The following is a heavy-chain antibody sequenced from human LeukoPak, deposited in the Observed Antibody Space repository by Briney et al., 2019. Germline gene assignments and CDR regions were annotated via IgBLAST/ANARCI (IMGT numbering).Heavy chain of an antibody. CDR1: GFTFNNFA. D-gene: IGHD3-16*01. J-gene: IGHJ6*02. CDR2: IRGDGGFT. CDR3: ARDLVRLRLKGMDV. V-gene: IGHV3-23*01. Sequence: GGSLRLSCAASGFTFNNFAMAWVRQAPGEGPEWVSAIRGDGGFTYYADSVKGRFTISRDDSKNTLYLQMSSLRAEDTAVYYCARDLVRLRLKGMDVWGQGTTVTVSS.